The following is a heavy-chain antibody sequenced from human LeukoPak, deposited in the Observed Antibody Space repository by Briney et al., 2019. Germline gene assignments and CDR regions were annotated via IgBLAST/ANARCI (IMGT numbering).Heavy chain of an antibody. Sequence: PGGSLRLSCAPSGFTFSSYSMNWVRRAPGKGLEWVSYISYSGTTTYYADSVKGRFTISRDNAKNSLYLQMNSLRAEDTAVYYCVRDWDYWGQGTLVTVSS. CDR2: ISYSGTTT. CDR1: GFTFSSYS. CDR3: VRDWDY. V-gene: IGHV3-48*04. J-gene: IGHJ4*02.